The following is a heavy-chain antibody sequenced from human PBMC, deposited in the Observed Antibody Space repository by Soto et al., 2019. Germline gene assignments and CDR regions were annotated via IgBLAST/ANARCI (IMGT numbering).Heavy chain of an antibody. CDR2: ISYDGNYI. CDR1: GFTFSTYG. D-gene: IGHD5-12*01. J-gene: IGHJ6*02. CDR3: ARGSKAGDGYNSVDYYYYGMDV. Sequence: PGGSLRLSCAVSGFTFSTYGMHWVRQAPGKGLEWVAVISYDGNYIYYADSVKGRFTISRDNSKYTLYLQMNSLRGEDTAVYYCARGSKAGDGYNSVDYYYYGMDVWGQGTTVTV. V-gene: IGHV3-30*03.